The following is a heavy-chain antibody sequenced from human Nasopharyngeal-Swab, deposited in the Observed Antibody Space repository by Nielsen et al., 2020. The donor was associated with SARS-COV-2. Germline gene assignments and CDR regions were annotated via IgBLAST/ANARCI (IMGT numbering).Heavy chain of an antibody. CDR3: SKGGNYFSDSFDY. V-gene: IGHV3-9*01. J-gene: IGHJ4*02. CDR2: INWNSAHI. Sequence: GGSLTLSCAASGFTFDDFAMHWVRHALGKDMEWVSGINWNSAHIGYADSVKGRFTITRDNAKNSIYLQMESLRTEDTALYYCSKGGNYFSDSFDYWGQGILVTVSS. CDR1: GFTFDDFA. D-gene: IGHD3-16*01.